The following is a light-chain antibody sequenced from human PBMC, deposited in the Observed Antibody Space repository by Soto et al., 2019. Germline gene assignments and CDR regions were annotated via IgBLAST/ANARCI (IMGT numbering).Light chain of an antibody. CDR1: QRISNS. J-gene: IGKJ2*01. CDR3: QQSYSSPQMYT. CDR2: AAS. Sequence: DIQMTQSPSSLSASVGDRVTITCRASQRISNSLNWYQQKPGKAPDLLIYAASNLQSGVPSRFSDSGSGTDFTLTISSLQPEDFATYYCQQSYSSPQMYTFGQGTKLEIK. V-gene: IGKV1-39*01.